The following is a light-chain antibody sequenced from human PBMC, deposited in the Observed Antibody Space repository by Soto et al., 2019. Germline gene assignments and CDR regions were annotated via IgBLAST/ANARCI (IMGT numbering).Light chain of an antibody. CDR3: QQYGSSPRT. CDR2: GAS. Sequence: EMGLTQSPCTLSLSPGERATLSCSASQSVSSSYLAWYKQKPVQAPRLLIYGASSRATGIPDRFSGSGSGTDITLTISRLEPEDFAVYYCQQYGSSPRTFGGGTKVEIK. J-gene: IGKJ4*01. V-gene: IGKV3-20*01. CDR1: QSVSSSY.